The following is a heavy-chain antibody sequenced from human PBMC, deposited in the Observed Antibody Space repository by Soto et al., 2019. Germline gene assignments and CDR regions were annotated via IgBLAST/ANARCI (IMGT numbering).Heavy chain of an antibody. J-gene: IGHJ3*02. Sequence: ASVKVSCKASGYTFSSYYMHWVRQAPGQGLEWMGIINPSGGSTSYAQKFQGRVTMTRDTSTSTVYMELSSLRSEDTAVYYCARTASGAHRAFDIWGQGTMVTVSS. CDR1: GYTFSSYY. CDR2: INPSGGST. D-gene: IGHD1-26*01. CDR3: ARTASGAHRAFDI. V-gene: IGHV1-46*01.